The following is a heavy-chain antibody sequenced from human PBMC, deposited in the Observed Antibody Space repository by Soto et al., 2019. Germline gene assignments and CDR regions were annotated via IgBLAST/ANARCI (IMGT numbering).Heavy chain of an antibody. V-gene: IGHV1-46*01. D-gene: IGHD3-3*01. J-gene: IGHJ6*02. Sequence: ASVKVSFKASGYTFTSYYMHWLRQAPGQGLEWMGIINPSGGSTSYAQKFQGRVTMTRDTSTSTVYMELSSLRSEDTAVYYCARDSYLASYYDFWSGYYTGGFSYYGMDVWGQGTTVTVSS. CDR2: INPSGGST. CDR1: GYTFTSYY. CDR3: ARDSYLASYYDFWSGYYTGGFSYYGMDV.